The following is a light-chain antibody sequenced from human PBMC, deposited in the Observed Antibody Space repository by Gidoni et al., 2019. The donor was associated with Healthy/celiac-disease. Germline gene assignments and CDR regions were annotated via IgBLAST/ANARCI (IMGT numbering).Light chain of an antibody. Sequence: DIQMTQSPSSLSASVGDRVTITCRANQSISSYLNWYQQKPGKAPKLLIYAASSLQSGVPSRFSGSGSGTDFTLTISSLQPEDFATYYCQQSYSTPVLFTFGPGTKVDIK. V-gene: IGKV1-39*01. CDR3: QQSYSTPVLFT. CDR2: AAS. CDR1: QSISSY. J-gene: IGKJ3*01.